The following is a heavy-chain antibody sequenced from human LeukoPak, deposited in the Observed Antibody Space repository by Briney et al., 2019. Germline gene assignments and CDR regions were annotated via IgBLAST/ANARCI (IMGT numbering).Heavy chain of an antibody. Sequence: GGSLRLSCTVSGFTVSSNSMSWVRQAPGKGLERVSFIYSDNTHYSDSVKGRFTISRDNAKNSLYLQMNSLRAEDTAVYYCARDSSSWLFDYWGQGTLVTVSS. J-gene: IGHJ4*02. CDR3: ARDSSSWLFDY. CDR1: GFTVSSNS. D-gene: IGHD6-13*01. CDR2: IYSDNT. V-gene: IGHV3-53*01.